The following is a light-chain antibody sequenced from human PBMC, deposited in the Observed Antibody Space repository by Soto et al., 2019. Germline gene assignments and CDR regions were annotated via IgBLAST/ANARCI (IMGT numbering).Light chain of an antibody. J-gene: IGKJ1*01. Sequence: IVFSQSPGTLSLSPGERATLSRRAGQSVSNIYLAWYQPRPGQAPRLLIYGASTRATGIPDRFSGSGSGTDFTLTISRLEPEDFAVYYCQQYGSSGTFGQGTKVDIK. CDR1: QSVSNIY. CDR2: GAS. V-gene: IGKV3-20*01. CDR3: QQYGSSGT.